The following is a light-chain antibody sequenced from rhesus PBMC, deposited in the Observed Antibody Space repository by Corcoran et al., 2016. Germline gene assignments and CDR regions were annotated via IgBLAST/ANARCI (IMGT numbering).Light chain of an antibody. J-gene: IGKJ3*01. V-gene: IGKV1-19*01. CDR2: AAS. CDR3: QQYADLPFP. Sequence: DIQMTQSPSSLSASVGEKVTITRHASQGISSWLAWYHQKPGKAPQPLVYAASSLQSGGPSRFSGSGSGTDYTLTLSSLQPEDFATYDFQQYADLPFPFGPGTKLDIK. CDR1: QGISSW.